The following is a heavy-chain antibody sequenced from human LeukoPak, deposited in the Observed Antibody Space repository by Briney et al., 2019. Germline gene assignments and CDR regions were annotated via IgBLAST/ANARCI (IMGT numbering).Heavy chain of an antibody. J-gene: IGHJ3*01. CDR2: IYYSGST. V-gene: IGHV4-30-4*08. D-gene: IGHD3-22*01. CDR1: GGSISSGDYY. CDR3: ARDQKYYYDSSGNF. Sequence: PSETLSLTCTVSGGSISSGDYYWSWIRQPPGKGLEGFGYIYYSGSTYYNPSLKSRVTISVDTSKNQFSLKLSSVTAADTAVYYCARDQKYYYDSSGNFWGQGTMVTVSS.